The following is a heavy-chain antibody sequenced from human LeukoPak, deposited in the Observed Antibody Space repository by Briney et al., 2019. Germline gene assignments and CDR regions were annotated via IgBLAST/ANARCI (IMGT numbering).Heavy chain of an antibody. V-gene: IGHV1-18*01. Sequence: ASVKVSCKASGYSLKNYGISWVRQAPGQGLEWMGWISGYNGNTNYAQKLQGRVTMTTDTSTSTAYMELRNLRSDDTAIYYCARNVGSYYSPGAFDIWGQGTMVTVSS. CDR2: ISGYNGNT. CDR3: ARNVGSYYSPGAFDI. J-gene: IGHJ3*02. CDR1: GYSLKNYG. D-gene: IGHD1-26*01.